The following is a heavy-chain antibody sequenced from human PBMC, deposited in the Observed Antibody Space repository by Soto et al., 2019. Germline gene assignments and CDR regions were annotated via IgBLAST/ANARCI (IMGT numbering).Heavy chain of an antibody. CDR3: AKTTDGWFSAFEI. J-gene: IGHJ3*02. CDR2: ISYDGNIK. CDR1: GFTFSNFG. V-gene: IGHV3-30*18. Sequence: GGSLRLSCAASGFTFSNFGMHWVRQAPGKGLAWVAAISYDGNIKYYADSVKGRFTFSRDNPKNTMYLQMNSLRAEDTAVYFCAKTTDGWFSAFEIWGQGTVVTVSS. D-gene: IGHD6-19*01.